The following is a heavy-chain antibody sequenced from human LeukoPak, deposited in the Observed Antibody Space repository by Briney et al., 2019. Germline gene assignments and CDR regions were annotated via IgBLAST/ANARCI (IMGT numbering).Heavy chain of an antibody. CDR2: IYYSGST. CDR3: ARFKLGYCSSTSCYNYYYMDV. D-gene: IGHD2-2*02. Sequence: SETLSLTCTVSGGSISSYYWSWIRQPPGKGLEWIGYIYYSGSTNYNPSLKSRVTISVDTSKNQFSLKLSSVTAADTAVYYCARFKLGYCSSTSCYNYYYMDVWGKGTTVTISS. V-gene: IGHV4-59*01. CDR1: GGSISSYY. J-gene: IGHJ6*03.